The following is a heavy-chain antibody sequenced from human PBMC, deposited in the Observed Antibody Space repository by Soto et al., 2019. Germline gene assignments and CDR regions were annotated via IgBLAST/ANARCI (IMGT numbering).Heavy chain of an antibody. Sequence: SQTLSLTCAISVDIVSSNSAAWNCIRQSPSRGLEWLGRTYYRSKWYNDYAVSVKSRITINPDTSKNQFSLQLNSVTPEDTAVYYCARDPYKWFDPWGQGTLVTVSS. CDR1: VDIVSSNSAA. CDR2: TYYRSKWYN. CDR3: ARDPYKWFDP. J-gene: IGHJ5*02. V-gene: IGHV6-1*01.